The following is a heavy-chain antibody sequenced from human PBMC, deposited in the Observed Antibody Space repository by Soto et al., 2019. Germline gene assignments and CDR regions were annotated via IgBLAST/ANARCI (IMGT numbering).Heavy chain of an antibody. CDR2: IWDDGSNK. D-gene: IGHD2-21*02. CDR3: ARDQGDLEEEYFQH. V-gene: IGHV3-33*01. J-gene: IGHJ1*01. Sequence: GGSLRLSCAASGFTFSSYGMHWVRQAPGKGLEWVAVIWDDGSNKYYADSVKGRFTISRDNSKNTLYLQMNSLRAEDTAAYYCARDQGDLEEEYFQHWGQGTLVTVSS. CDR1: GFTFSSYG.